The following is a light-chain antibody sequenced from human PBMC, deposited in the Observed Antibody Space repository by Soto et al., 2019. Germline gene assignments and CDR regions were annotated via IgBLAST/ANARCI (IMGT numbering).Light chain of an antibody. J-gene: IGKJ4*01. V-gene: IGKV1-5*01. CDR2: DAS. Sequence: DIQMPKTNSTLSASVGDRVTITCRASQSISSWLAWYQQKPGKAPKLLIYDASSLESGVPSRFSGSGSGTEFTLTISSLQPDDFATYYCQQYNSYPLTFGGGTKVDIK. CDR3: QQYNSYPLT. CDR1: QSISSW.